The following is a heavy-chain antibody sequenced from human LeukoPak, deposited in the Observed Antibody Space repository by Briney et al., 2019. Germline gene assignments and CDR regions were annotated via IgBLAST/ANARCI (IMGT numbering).Heavy chain of an antibody. V-gene: IGHV3-23*01. Sequence: GGSMRLSCAASGFTFSNYAMMWVRQAPRKRLEWVSSITGSGDGTYYADSVRGRFTISRDNSENTLYLQLNSLRADDTAVYFCVKGFVHPTYYFDYWGQGTLVTVSS. J-gene: IGHJ4*02. D-gene: IGHD3-10*01. CDR1: GFTFSNYA. CDR2: ITGSGDGT. CDR3: VKGFVHPTYYFDY.